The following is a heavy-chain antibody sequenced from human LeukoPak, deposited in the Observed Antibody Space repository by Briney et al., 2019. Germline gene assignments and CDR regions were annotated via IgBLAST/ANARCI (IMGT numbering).Heavy chain of an antibody. CDR3: ARDRGSTGYFDY. D-gene: IGHD3-22*01. J-gene: IGHJ4*02. CDR1: GGFISSYY. V-gene: IGHV4-59*01. Sequence: PSETLSLTCTVSGGFISSYYWSWIRQPPGKGLEWIGYIYYSGSTNYNPSLKSRVTMSVDTSNNQISLKLSSVTAADTAVYYCARDRGSTGYFDYWGQGTLVTVSS. CDR2: IYYSGST.